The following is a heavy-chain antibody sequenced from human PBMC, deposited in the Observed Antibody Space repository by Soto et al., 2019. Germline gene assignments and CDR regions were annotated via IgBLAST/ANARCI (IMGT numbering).Heavy chain of an antibody. V-gene: IGHV4-34*01. CDR3: ARGPTRYYGSGSYLGGYYYYGMDV. Sequence: SETLSLTCAVYGGSFSGYYWSWIRQPPGKGLEWIGEINHSGNTNYNPSLKSRVTISVDTSKNQFSLKLSFVTAADTAVYYCARGPTRYYGSGSYLGGYYYYGMDVWGQGTTVTVSS. CDR1: GGSFSGYY. D-gene: IGHD3-10*01. CDR2: INHSGNT. J-gene: IGHJ6*02.